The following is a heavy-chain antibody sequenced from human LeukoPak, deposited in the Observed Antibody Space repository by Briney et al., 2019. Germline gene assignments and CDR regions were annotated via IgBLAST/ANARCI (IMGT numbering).Heavy chain of an antibody. V-gene: IGHV3-23*01. CDR3: AKDPRVGSRVATPCY. D-gene: IGHD3-3*01. CDR2: ISGSGGST. CDR1: GFTFSSYA. J-gene: IGHJ4*02. Sequence: GGSLRLSCAASGFTFSSYAMGWVRQAPGKGLEWVSSISGSGGSTYYADSVKRRFIISRDNSKNTLFLQMNSLRAEDTAIYYCAKDPRVGSRVATPCYWGQGTLVTVSS.